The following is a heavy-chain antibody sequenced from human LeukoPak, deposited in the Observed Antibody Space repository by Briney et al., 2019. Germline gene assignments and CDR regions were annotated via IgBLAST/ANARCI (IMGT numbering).Heavy chain of an antibody. CDR1: GGTFSSYA. Sequence: GASVKVSCKASGGTFSSYAMSWVRQAPGKGLEWVSAISGSGGSTYYADSVKGRFTISRDNSKNTLYLQMNSLRAEDTAVYYCANLGIAVAGRGDYFDYWGQGTLVTVSS. CDR2: ISGSGGST. D-gene: IGHD6-19*01. J-gene: IGHJ4*02. V-gene: IGHV3-23*01. CDR3: ANLGIAVAGRGDYFDY.